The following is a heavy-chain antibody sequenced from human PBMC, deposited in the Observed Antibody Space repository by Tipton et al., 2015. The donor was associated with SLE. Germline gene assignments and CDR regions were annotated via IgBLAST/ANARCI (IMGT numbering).Heavy chain of an antibody. D-gene: IGHD6-13*01. CDR1: GFTFRSYG. V-gene: IGHV3-33*06. CDR2: IWFDGSNK. J-gene: IGHJ4*02. CDR3: AKEKGVAASGLYYFDS. Sequence: SLRLSCAASGFTFRSYGMHWVRQAPGKGLEWVAVIWFDGSNKDYADSVKGRFTISRDNSKNTLYLQMNSLRDEDTAMYYCAKEKGVAASGLYYFDSWGQGTLVTVSS.